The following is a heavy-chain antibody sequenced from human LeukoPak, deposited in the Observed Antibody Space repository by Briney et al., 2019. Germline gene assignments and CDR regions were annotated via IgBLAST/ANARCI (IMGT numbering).Heavy chain of an antibody. V-gene: IGHV3-30*02. J-gene: IGHJ4*02. D-gene: IGHD3-22*01. CDR3: AKESESYDSSGSTLDY. CDR2: IRYDGSNK. Sequence: GGSLRLSCAASRFTFSSYGLNWVRQTPGKGLEWVAFIRYDGSNKYYADSVKGRFTMSRDNSKNTLYLQMNSLRPEDTAVYYCAKESESYDSSGSTLDYWGQGNLVTVSS. CDR1: RFTFSSYG.